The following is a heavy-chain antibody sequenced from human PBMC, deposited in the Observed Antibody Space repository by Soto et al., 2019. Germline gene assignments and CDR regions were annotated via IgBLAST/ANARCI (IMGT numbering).Heavy chain of an antibody. J-gene: IGHJ4*02. CDR2: IYHSGST. V-gene: IGHV4-4*02. CDR3: ARSNRIAVAGNPIYYFDY. CDR1: GGSISSSNW. D-gene: IGHD6-19*01. Sequence: SETLSLTCAVSGGSISSSNWWSWVRQPPGKGLEWIGEIYHSGSTNYNPSLKSRVTISVDKSRNQFSLKLSSVTAADTAVYYCARSNRIAVAGNPIYYFDYWGQGTLVTVS.